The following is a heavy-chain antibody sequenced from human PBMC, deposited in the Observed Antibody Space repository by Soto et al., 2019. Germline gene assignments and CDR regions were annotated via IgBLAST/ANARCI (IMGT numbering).Heavy chain of an antibody. CDR2: IHYSGST. V-gene: IGHV4-59*08. Sequence: QVQLQESGPGLVKPSETLSLTCTVSGGSMTSYYWTWIRQPPGKGLEWIGYIHYSGSTSFNPSLKSRVTISVDTSKSQFSLKLSSVTAADTAVYYCARGHSLFDYWGQGTLVTVSS. CDR3: ARGHSLFDY. CDR1: GGSMTSYY. J-gene: IGHJ4*02.